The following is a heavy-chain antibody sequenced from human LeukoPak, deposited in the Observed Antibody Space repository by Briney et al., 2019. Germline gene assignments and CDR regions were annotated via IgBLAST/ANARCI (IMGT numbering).Heavy chain of an antibody. V-gene: IGHV3-23*01. CDR1: GFTFSSYA. J-gene: IGHJ4*02. Sequence: GGSLRLSCAASGFTFSSYAMSWVRQAPGKGLEWVSAISGSGGSTYYADSVKGRFTISRDNSKNTLYQQMNSLRAEDTAVYYCAKDRLGYSSSWFDFDYWGQGTLVTVSS. CDR3: AKDRLGYSSSWFDFDY. CDR2: ISGSGGST. D-gene: IGHD6-13*01.